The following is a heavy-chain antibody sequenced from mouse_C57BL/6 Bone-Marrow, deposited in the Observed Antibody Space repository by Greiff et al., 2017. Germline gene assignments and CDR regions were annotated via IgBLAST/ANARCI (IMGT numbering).Heavy chain of an antibody. CDR2: IRSKSSNYAT. J-gene: IGHJ3*01. CDR1: GFTFNTYA. Sequence: EVQVVESGGGLVQPKGSLKLSCAASGFTFNTYAMHWVRQAPGKGLEWVARIRSKSSNYATYYADSVKDRFTISRDDSQSMLYLQMNNLKTEDTAMYYCVRDRRGGYLFAYWGQGTLVTVSA. D-gene: IGHD2-2*01. CDR3: VRDRRGGYLFAY. V-gene: IGHV10-3*01.